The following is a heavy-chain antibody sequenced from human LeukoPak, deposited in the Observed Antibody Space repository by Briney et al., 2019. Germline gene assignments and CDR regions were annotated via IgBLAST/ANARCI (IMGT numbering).Heavy chain of an antibody. V-gene: IGHV1-2*02. CDR1: GYTFTGYY. CDR3: ARLLRPNDAFDI. Sequence: ASVKDSCKASGYTFTGYYMHWVREAPGQGLEWMGWINPNSGGTNYAQKFQGRVTMTRDTSISTAYMELSRLRSDDTAVYYCARLLRPNDAFDIWGQGTMVTVSS. D-gene: IGHD2/OR15-2a*01. CDR2: INPNSGGT. J-gene: IGHJ3*02.